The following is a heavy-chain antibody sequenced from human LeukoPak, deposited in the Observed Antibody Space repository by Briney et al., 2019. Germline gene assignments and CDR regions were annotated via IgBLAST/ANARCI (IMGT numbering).Heavy chain of an antibody. CDR2: INHSGST. CDR1: GGSLSNYY. CDR3: ARGRIGRLIWDYYYYYMDV. J-gene: IGHJ6*03. D-gene: IGHD3/OR15-3a*01. Sequence: SETLSLTCAVYGGSLSNYYWSWIRQPPGKGLEWIGEINHSGSTNYNPSLKSRVTISVDTTKNQFSLKLSSVTAADTAVYYCARGRIGRLIWDYYYYYMDVWGKGTTVTVSS. V-gene: IGHV4-34*01.